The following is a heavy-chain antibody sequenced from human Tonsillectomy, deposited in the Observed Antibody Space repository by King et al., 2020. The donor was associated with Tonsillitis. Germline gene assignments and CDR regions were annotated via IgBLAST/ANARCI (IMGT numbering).Heavy chain of an antibody. CDR2: ISYDGNIQ. V-gene: IGHV3-30*04. CDR3: VRDGGVAGSGWGYFDF. J-gene: IGHJ4*02. CDR1: GFTLSNYA. D-gene: IGHD6-19*01. Sequence: VQLVESGGGVVQPGRSLRLSCAASGFTLSNYAMHWVRQAPGKGLEWVAVISYDGNIQYYADSVKGRFTISRDNSKNTLYLQMNSLRAEDTAVNYCVRDGGVAGSGWGYFDFWGQGTLVTVSS.